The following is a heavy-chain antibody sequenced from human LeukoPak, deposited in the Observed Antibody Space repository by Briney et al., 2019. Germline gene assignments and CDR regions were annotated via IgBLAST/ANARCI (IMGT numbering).Heavy chain of an antibody. J-gene: IGHJ5*02. V-gene: IGHV1-2*02. CDR3: ARGMGVLVPAATWFDP. CDR2: INPNSGGT. Sequence: ASVKVSCTASGYTFIAYYMHWVRQAPGQGLEWMGWINPNSGGTNYAQKFQGRVTMTRDTSISTAYMDLSRLRSDDTAVYYCARGMGVLVPAATWFDPWGQGTLVTVSS. CDR1: GYTFIAYY. D-gene: IGHD2-2*01.